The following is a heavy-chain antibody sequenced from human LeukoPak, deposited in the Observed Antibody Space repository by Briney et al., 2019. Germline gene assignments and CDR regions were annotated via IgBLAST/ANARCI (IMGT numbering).Heavy chain of an antibody. Sequence: ASVKVSCKASGYTFTSYDINWVLQATGQELQEMGWMNPNSGNTGYAQKFQGRVTMTRNTSISTAYMELSSLRSEDTAVYYCARFHFYDSSGYDYWGQGTLVTVSS. V-gene: IGHV1-8*01. CDR2: MNPNSGNT. J-gene: IGHJ4*02. CDR3: ARFHFYDSSGYDY. CDR1: GYTFTSYD. D-gene: IGHD3-22*01.